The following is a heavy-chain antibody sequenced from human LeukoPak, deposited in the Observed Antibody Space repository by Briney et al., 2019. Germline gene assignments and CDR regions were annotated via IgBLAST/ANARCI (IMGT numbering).Heavy chain of an antibody. CDR2: IIPSGHTT. V-gene: IGHV3-23*01. CDR3: AKSSVNGYSGYVHPGVDY. CDR1: GFTFSSHG. D-gene: IGHD5-12*01. J-gene: IGHJ4*02. Sequence: GGSLRLSCVASGFTFSSHGMNWVRQAPGKGLEWVSGIIPSGHTTYYADSVRGRFTISRDNSRNTVYLQMNSLRAEDTAVYYCAKSSVNGYSGYVHPGVDYWGQGTLVTVSS.